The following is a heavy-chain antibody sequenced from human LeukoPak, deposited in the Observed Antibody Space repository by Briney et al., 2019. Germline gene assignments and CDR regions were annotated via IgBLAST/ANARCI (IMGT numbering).Heavy chain of an antibody. Sequence: SETLSLTCTVSGGSISSGDYYWNWIRQPPGKGLEWIGYIYYSGSTYYNPSLKSRVTISVDTSKNQFSLKLSSVTAADTAVYYCARWNAVITSLDHWGQGILVAVSS. D-gene: IGHD3-16*01. J-gene: IGHJ4*02. CDR3: ARWNAVITSLDH. CDR1: GGSISSGDYY. CDR2: IYYSGST. V-gene: IGHV4-30-4*01.